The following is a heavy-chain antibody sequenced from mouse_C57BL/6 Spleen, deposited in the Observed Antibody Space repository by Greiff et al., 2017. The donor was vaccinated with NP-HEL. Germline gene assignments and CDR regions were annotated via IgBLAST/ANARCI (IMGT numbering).Heavy chain of an antibody. J-gene: IGHJ1*03. D-gene: IGHD1-1*01. Sequence: QVQLQQPGAELVKPGASVKMSCKASGYTFTSYWITWVKQRPGQGLEWIGDIYPGSGSTNYNEKFKNKATLTVDTSSSTAYMQLSSLTSEDSAVYYCLSSSYWYFDVWGTGTTVTVSS. CDR2: IYPGSGST. CDR1: GYTFTSYW. CDR3: LSSSYWYFDV. V-gene: IGHV1-55*01.